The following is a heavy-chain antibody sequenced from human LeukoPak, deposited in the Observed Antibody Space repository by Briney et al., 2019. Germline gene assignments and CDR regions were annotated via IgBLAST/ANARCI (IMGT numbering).Heavy chain of an antibody. D-gene: IGHD4-17*01. Sequence: GGSLRLSCAASGFSFRSYWMSWVRQAPGKGLEWVANIKQDGREQYYVDSVKGRFTISRDNAKNSLYLQMNSLRADDTAVYYCARDGTFTDYGDYGAYACWGQGTLVTVSS. CDR3: ARDGTFTDYGDYGAYAC. V-gene: IGHV3-7*01. CDR2: IKQDGREQ. J-gene: IGHJ4*02. CDR1: GFSFRSYW.